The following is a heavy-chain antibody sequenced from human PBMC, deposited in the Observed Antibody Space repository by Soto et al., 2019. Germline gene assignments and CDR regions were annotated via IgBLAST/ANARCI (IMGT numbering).Heavy chain of an antibody. CDR1: GLTSGNAW. CDR2: FKSKTNGGTI. CDR3: IGTYSGSSRRFDY. J-gene: IGHJ4*02. D-gene: IGHD5-12*01. V-gene: IGHV3-15*02. Sequence: EVQLVELGGALVKPGGSLGLSGPAFGLTSGNAWWTWSRRVPGKVLEWVGRFKSKTNGGTIDYAAPVKDRFTFSRDDSQNTLYLQMNSLKTEDTAGYYCIGTYSGSSRRFDYWGQGTLVTVSS.